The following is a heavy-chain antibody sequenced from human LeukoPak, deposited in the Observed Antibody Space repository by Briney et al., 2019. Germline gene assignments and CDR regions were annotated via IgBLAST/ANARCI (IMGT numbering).Heavy chain of an antibody. Sequence: SETLSLTCTVSDGSISDYDWSWIRQPPGKGLEWIGYIYDGGSTNYNPSLKGRVTISVDTSKNQFSLKLISVTAADTAVYYCARRSGSLDYWGQGTLVTVSS. J-gene: IGHJ4*02. D-gene: IGHD1-26*01. CDR2: IYDGGST. CDR3: ARRSGSLDY. V-gene: IGHV4-59*01. CDR1: DGSISDYD.